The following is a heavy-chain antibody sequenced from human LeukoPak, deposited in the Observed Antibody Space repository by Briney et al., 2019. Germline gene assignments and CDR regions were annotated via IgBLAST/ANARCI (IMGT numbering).Heavy chain of an antibody. CDR2: IQQDGSKK. Sequence: GGSLRLSCAASGFTFSDYWMSWVRQAPGKGLEWVANIQQDGSKKYYVDSVQGRFTISRDNSKNTLYLQMNSLRVDDTAVYYCARDVPMTGRGYYFDYWGQGTLVTVSS. CDR1: GFTFSDYW. V-gene: IGHV3-7*03. D-gene: IGHD3-9*01. CDR3: ARDVPMTGRGYYFDY. J-gene: IGHJ4*02.